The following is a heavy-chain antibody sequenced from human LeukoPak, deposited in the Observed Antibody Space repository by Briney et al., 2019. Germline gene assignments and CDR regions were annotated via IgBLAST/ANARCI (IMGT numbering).Heavy chain of an antibody. CDR2: MSYSGKI. J-gene: IGHJ4*01. CDR3: ARDLDVDDFDY. Sequence: WETLSLTCTISGDSITKKNFFWGWIRQPPGKGLEWIVSMSYSGKIYYNPSLKSRVSISTDTSKSQLSLKLNSVTAADTAMYHCARDLDVDDFDYWGRGTLVIVSS. D-gene: IGHD5-12*01. CDR1: GDSITKKNFF. V-gene: IGHV4-39*07.